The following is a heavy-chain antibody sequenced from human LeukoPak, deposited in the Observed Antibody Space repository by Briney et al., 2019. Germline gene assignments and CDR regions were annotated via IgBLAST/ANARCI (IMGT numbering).Heavy chain of an antibody. J-gene: IGHJ4*02. V-gene: IGHV3-48*01. D-gene: IGHD4-23*01. CDR1: GFTFSTYT. Sequence: GGSLRLSCAASGFTFSTYTMNWVRQAPGKGLEWVPFIGSSSSSIYYADSVKGRFTISRDNAKNSLYLEMNSLRAEDTAVYYCARYYGGNSACDYWGQGTLVTVSS. CDR3: ARYYGGNSACDY. CDR2: IGSSSSSI.